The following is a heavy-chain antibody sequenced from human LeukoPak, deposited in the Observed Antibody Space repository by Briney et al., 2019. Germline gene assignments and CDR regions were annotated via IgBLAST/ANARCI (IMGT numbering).Heavy chain of an antibody. J-gene: IGHJ5*02. CDR2: IKQDGSEK. CDR1: GFTFSSYA. Sequence: GGSLRLSCAASGFTFSSYAMSWVRQAPGKGLEWVANIKQDGSEKYYVDSVKGRFTISRDNAKNSLYLQMNSLRAEDTAVYYCARHRLRGNWFDPWGQGTLVTVSS. CDR3: ARHRLRGNWFDP. V-gene: IGHV3-7*01. D-gene: IGHD4-17*01.